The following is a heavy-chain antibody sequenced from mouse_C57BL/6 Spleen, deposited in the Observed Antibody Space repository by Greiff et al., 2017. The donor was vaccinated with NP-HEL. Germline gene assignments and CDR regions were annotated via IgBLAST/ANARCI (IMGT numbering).Heavy chain of an antibody. CDR2: ISSGSSTI. CDR3: ARPLYGNYEYYAMDY. Sequence: EVKVVESGGGLVKPGGSLKLSCAASGFTFSDYGMHWVRQAPEKGLEWVAYISSGSSTIYYADTVKGRFTISRDNAKNTLFLQMTSLRSEDTAMYYCARPLYGNYEYYAMDYWGQGTSVTVSS. D-gene: IGHD2-1*01. V-gene: IGHV5-17*01. J-gene: IGHJ4*01. CDR1: GFTFSDYG.